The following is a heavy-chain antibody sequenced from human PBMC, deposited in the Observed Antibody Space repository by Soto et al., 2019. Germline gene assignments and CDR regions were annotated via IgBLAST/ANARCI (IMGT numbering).Heavy chain of an antibody. CDR3: ARGAGYTIFGVVISTDYYYGMDV. V-gene: IGHV1-18*01. Sequence: VASVKVSCKASGYTFTSYGISWVRQAPGQGLEWMGWISAYNGNTNYAQKLQGRVTMTTDTSTSTAYMELRSLRSDDTAVYYCARGAGYTIFGVVISTDYYYGMDVWGQGTTVTVSS. CDR1: GYTFTSYG. J-gene: IGHJ6*02. CDR2: ISAYNGNT. D-gene: IGHD3-3*01.